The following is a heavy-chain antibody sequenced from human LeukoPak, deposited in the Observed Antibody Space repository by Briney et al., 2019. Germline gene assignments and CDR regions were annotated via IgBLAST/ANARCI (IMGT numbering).Heavy chain of an antibody. J-gene: IGHJ5*02. CDR2: INHSGST. Sequence: SETLSLTCAVYGGSFSGHYWSWIRQPPGKGLEWIGEINHSGSTNYNPSLKSRVTISVDTSKNQFSLKLSSVTAADTAVYYCARGPARFDPWGQGTLVTVSS. CDR3: ARGPARFDP. V-gene: IGHV4-34*01. CDR1: GGSFSGHY.